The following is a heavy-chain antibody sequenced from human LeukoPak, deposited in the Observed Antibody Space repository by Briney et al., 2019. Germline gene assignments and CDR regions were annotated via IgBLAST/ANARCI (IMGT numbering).Heavy chain of an antibody. CDR1: GFTFSSYG. Sequence: PGGSLGLSCAASGFTFSSYGMHWVLQAPGKGLEWVAVIWYDGSNKYYADSVKGRFTISRDNSKNTLYLQMNSLRAEDTAVYYCAKQVLGIAAAGTSDWYFDLWGRGTLVTVSS. D-gene: IGHD6-13*01. V-gene: IGHV3-33*06. CDR3: AKQVLGIAAAGTSDWYFDL. CDR2: IWYDGSNK. J-gene: IGHJ2*01.